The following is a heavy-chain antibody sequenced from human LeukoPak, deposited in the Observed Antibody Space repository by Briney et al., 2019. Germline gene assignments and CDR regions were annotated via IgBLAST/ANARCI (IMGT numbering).Heavy chain of an antibody. D-gene: IGHD3-10*01. CDR2: ISASGTST. CDR3: AKDRTVFRGITYYFDY. J-gene: IGHJ4*02. CDR1: GFTFSSYS. Sequence: PGGSLRLSCAASGFTFSSYSMNWVRQAPGKGLEWVSAISASGTSTYYADSVKGRFTISKDNSKNTLYLQMNSLRADDTAVYYCAKDRTVFRGITYYFDYWGQGTLVTVSS. V-gene: IGHV3-23*01.